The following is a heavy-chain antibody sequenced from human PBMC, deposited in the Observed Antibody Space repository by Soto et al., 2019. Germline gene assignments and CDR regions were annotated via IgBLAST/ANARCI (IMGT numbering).Heavy chain of an antibody. D-gene: IGHD3-9*01. CDR2: IYYSGST. CDR3: ARGNVLRYFDWLLSSPNWFDP. Sequence: SETLSLTCTVSGGSISSYYWSWIRQPPGKGLEWIGYIYYSGSTNYNPSLKSRVTISVDTSKNQFSLKLSSVTAADTAVYYCARGNVLRYFDWLLSSPNWFDPWGQGTLVTVS. J-gene: IGHJ5*02. V-gene: IGHV4-59*01. CDR1: GGSISSYY.